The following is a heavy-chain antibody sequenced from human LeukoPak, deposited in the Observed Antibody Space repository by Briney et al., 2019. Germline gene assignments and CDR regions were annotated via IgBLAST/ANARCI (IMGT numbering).Heavy chain of an antibody. V-gene: IGHV3-7*01. Sequence: GGSLRLSCAASGFTFSSYWMSWVRQAPGKGLEWVANIKQDGSEKYYVDSVKGRFTISRDNAKNSLYLQMNSLRAEDTAVYYCARGGFTVATIVDYWGQGTLVTVSS. J-gene: IGHJ4*02. CDR1: GFTFSSYW. CDR3: ARGGFTVATIVDY. D-gene: IGHD5-12*01. CDR2: IKQDGSEK.